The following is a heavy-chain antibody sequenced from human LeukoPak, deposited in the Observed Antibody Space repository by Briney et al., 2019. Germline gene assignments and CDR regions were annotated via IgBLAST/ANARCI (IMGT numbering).Heavy chain of an antibody. Sequence: GGSLRLSCAASGFTFSSYAMHWVRQAPGKGLEWVAVISYDGSNKYYADSVKGRFTISRDNSKNTLYLQMNSLRAEDTAVYYCARAGMGSSSWYSIDYWGQGTLVTVSS. D-gene: IGHD6-13*01. CDR3: ARAGMGSSSWYSIDY. CDR2: ISYDGSNK. CDR1: GFTFSSYA. J-gene: IGHJ4*02. V-gene: IGHV3-30-3*01.